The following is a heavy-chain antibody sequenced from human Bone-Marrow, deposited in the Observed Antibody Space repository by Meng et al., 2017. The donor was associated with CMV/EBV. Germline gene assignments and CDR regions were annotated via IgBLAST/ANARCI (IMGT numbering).Heavy chain of an antibody. V-gene: IGHV3-7*01. J-gene: IGHJ6*02. CDR1: GFTFSSYW. Sequence: GESLKISCAASGFTFSSYWMSWVRQAPGKGLEWVANIKQDGSEKYYVDSVKGRFTISRDNAKNSLYLQMNSLRAEDTAVYYCARDKRIPRKGYYYYYYGMDVWGQGPTVTVSS. CDR2: IKQDGSEK. D-gene: IGHD2-15*01. CDR3: ARDKRIPRKGYYYYYYGMDV.